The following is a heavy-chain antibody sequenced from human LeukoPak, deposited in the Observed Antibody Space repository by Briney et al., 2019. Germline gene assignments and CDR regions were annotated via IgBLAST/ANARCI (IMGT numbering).Heavy chain of an antibody. D-gene: IGHD2-2*01. CDR3: ASYDCSSTSCYWGY. CDR2: INRNGGGT. CDR1: GYTFTVFY. Sequence: ASVKASCKASGYTFTVFYMHWVRQAPGQGLEWMGWINRNGGGTNYAQKFQGRVTMTRDTSISTAYMELSRLRSDDTAVYYCASYDCSSTSCYWGYCGQGTLVTVSS. V-gene: IGHV1-2*02. J-gene: IGHJ4*02.